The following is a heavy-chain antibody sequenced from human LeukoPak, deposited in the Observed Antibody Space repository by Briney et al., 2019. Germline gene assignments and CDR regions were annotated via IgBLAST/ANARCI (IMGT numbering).Heavy chain of an antibody. Sequence: GGSLRLSCTASGFTFSSYAMSWVRQAPGKGLEWVSAISGSGGSTYYADSVKGRFTISRDNSKNTLYLQMNSLRAEDTAVYYCAKRRGLELLYYYYMDVWSKGTTVTVSS. CDR1: GFTFSSYA. CDR2: ISGSGGST. J-gene: IGHJ6*03. D-gene: IGHD1-7*01. V-gene: IGHV3-23*01. CDR3: AKRRGLELLYYYYMDV.